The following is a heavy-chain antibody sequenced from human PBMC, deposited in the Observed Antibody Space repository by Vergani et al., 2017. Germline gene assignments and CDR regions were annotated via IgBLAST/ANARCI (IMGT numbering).Heavy chain of an antibody. CDR2: IKNTCYST. CDR3: GRGSDNYN. Sequence: FLHPGGSLRLSCVSSLFTFSSHAMIFVRHGHGHGLEWVSSIKNTCYSTHYADSFNGRFTISRDNSKNTLYLQMNSMRVEDTAVYYCGRGSDNYNWGQGTLVTVSS. CDR1: LFTFSSHA. J-gene: IGHJ4*02. D-gene: IGHD5-24*01. V-gene: IGHV3-23*01.